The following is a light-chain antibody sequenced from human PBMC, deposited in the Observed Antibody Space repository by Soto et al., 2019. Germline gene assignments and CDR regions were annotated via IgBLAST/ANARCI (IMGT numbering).Light chain of an antibody. V-gene: IGKV3-20*01. CDR2: AS. CDR3: QHYGTSGL. Sequence: EIVLTQSPGTLSLSPGERATLSCRASQSVSDSYLAWYQQKPGQAPRLIIYASSRATGIPDRFSGSGSGTDFTLTISRLEPEDFAVYYCQHYGTSGLFGPGTKVDIK. J-gene: IGKJ3*01. CDR1: QSVSDSY.